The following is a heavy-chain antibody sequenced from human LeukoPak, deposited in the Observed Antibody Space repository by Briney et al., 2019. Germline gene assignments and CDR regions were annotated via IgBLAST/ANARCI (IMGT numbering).Heavy chain of an antibody. CDR2: IIPIFGTA. D-gene: IGHD3-22*01. CDR3: ARSSSGPIWDAFDI. CDR1: GGTFSSYA. J-gene: IGHJ3*02. V-gene: IGHV1-69*05. Sequence: SVKVSCKASGGTFSSYAISWVRQAPGQGLEWMGRIIPIFGTANYAQKFQGRVTITTDESTSTAYMDLSSLRSEDTAVYYCARSSSGPIWDAFDIWGQGTMVTVSS.